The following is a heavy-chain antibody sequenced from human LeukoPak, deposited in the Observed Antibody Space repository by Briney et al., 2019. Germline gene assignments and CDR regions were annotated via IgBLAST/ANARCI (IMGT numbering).Heavy chain of an antibody. D-gene: IGHD3-10*01. CDR1: GVSFSSYY. CDR2: IFSSGNT. CDR3: AGGIGGSGSSIDY. J-gene: IGHJ4*02. Sequence: PSETLSLTCTVSGVSFSSYYWTWIRQPAGKGLEWIGRIFSSGNTNYNPSLESRVTMSIDTSKNQFSLKLTSVTAADTAVYYCAGGIGGSGSSIDYWGQGTLVTVSS. V-gene: IGHV4-4*07.